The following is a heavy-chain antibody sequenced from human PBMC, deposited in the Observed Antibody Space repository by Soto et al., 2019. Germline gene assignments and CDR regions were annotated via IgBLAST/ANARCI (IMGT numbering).Heavy chain of an antibody. CDR3: ARRDRSGFSYWLDT. J-gene: IGHJ5*02. Sequence: SATLSLTCTVSGGSISSGDYYWSWIRQHPGKGLEWIGTIYFSGTTYYNPSLKSRVTISVDTSKNQFSLNLSSVTAADTAVYYCARRDRSGFSYWLDTWGQGTLVTVSS. CDR2: IYFSGTT. V-gene: IGHV4-31*03. D-gene: IGHD3-22*01. CDR1: GGSISSGDYY.